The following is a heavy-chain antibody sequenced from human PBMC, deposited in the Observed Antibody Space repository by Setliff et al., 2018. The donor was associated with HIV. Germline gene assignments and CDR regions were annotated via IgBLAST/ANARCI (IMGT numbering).Heavy chain of an antibody. Sequence: SETLSLTCAVYGGSFSGYYWSWIRQPPGKGLEWIGEINHSGSTNYNPSLKSRVTISVDTSENQFSLKLSSVTAADTAVYYCARGAIAVAGISYYYYGMDVWGQGTTVTVSS. V-gene: IGHV4-34*01. D-gene: IGHD6-19*01. J-gene: IGHJ6*02. CDR3: ARGAIAVAGISYYYYGMDV. CDR1: GGSFSGYY. CDR2: INHSGST.